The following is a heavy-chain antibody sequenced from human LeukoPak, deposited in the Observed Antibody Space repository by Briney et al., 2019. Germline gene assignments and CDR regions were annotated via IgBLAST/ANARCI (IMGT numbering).Heavy chain of an antibody. V-gene: IGHV4-4*02. D-gene: IGHD2-8*01. CDR3: AREGGLYRFLDY. CDR2: VHLDGRT. Sequence: SETLSLTCDVSGGSITRSNWWTWVRQPPGKGLEWIGEVHLDGRTNYNPSLKSRLIMSVDLPENRISLKLTSVTAADTAVYYSAREGGLYRFLDYSGQGTLVTVSS. CDR1: GGSITRSNW. J-gene: IGHJ4*02.